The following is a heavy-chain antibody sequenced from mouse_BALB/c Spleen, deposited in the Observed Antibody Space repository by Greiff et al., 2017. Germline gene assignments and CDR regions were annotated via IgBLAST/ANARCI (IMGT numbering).Heavy chain of an antibody. CDR3: ARYRYDGWYFDV. V-gene: IGHV3-2*02. CDR2: ISYSGST. Sequence: EVKVEESGPGLVKPSQSLSLTCTVTGYSITSDYAWNWIRQFPGNKLEWMGYISYSGSTSYNPSLKSRISITRDTSKNQFFLQLNSVTTEDTATYYCARYRYDGWYFDVWGAGTTVTVSS. J-gene: IGHJ1*01. D-gene: IGHD2-14*01. CDR1: GYSITSDYA.